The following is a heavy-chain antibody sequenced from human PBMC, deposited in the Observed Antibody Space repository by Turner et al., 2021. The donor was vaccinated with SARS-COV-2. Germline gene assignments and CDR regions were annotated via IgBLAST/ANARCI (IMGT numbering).Heavy chain of an antibody. Sequence: EVQLVESGGGLIQPGGSLRLSCAASGFTVSSNYMSWVRQAPGKGLELVSVIYSGGSTFYADSVKGRFTISRDNSKNTLYLQMNSLRAEDTAVYYCARDLGGLRFDYWGQGTLVTVSS. D-gene: IGHD2-15*01. CDR3: ARDLGGLRFDY. V-gene: IGHV3-53*01. CDR1: GFTVSSNY. J-gene: IGHJ4*02. CDR2: IYSGGST.